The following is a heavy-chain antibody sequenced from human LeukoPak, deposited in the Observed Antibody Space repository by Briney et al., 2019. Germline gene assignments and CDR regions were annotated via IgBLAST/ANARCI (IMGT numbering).Heavy chain of an antibody. V-gene: IGHV3-64*01. Sequence: PGGSLRLSCAASGFTFSSYAMHWVRQAQGKGLEYVSAISSNGGSTYYANSVKGRFTISRDNSKNTLYLQVGSLRAEDMAVYYCARGSGDLDYWGQGTLVTVSS. CDR3: ARGSGDLDY. CDR2: ISSNGGST. D-gene: IGHD4-17*01. CDR1: GFTFSSYA. J-gene: IGHJ4*02.